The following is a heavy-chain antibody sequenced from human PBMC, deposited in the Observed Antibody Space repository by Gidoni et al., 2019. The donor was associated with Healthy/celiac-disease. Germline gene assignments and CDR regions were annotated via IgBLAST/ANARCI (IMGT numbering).Heavy chain of an antibody. CDR1: GGSISSGGYY. Sequence: QVQLQESGPGLVKPSPTLSLTCTVSGGSISSGGYYWSWIRQHPGTGLEWIGYIYYSWSTYYHPSLKSPVTISVDTSKNQFSLKLSSVTAADTAVYYCARAAGYCSSTSCHQTSEGFDYWGQGTLVTVSS. V-gene: IGHV4-31*01. D-gene: IGHD2-2*03. J-gene: IGHJ4*02. CDR2: IYYSWST. CDR3: ARAAGYCSSTSCHQTSEGFDY.